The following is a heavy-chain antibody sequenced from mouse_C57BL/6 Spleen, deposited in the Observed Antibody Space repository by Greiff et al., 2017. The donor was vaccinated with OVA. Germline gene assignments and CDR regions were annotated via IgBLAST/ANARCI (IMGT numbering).Heavy chain of an antibody. CDR2: INPNNGGT. D-gene: IGHD1-1*01. CDR3: ARRGDITTVVEGYFDV. CDR1: GYTFTDYN. V-gene: IGHV1-18*01. Sequence: VQPEQFGPELVKPGALVEIPRKGSGYTFTDYNKDWVKPSHGKRPEWVGDINPNNGGTIYKQKYKGKAPLTVDKSSSTAYMELRSLTSEDTAVYYCARRGDITTVVEGYFDVWGTGTTVTVSS. J-gene: IGHJ1*03.